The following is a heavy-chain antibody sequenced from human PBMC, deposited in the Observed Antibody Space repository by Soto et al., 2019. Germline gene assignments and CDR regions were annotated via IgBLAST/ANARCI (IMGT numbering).Heavy chain of an antibody. CDR1: GVSVTSYT. Sequence: KPSETLSLTCIVSGVSVTSYTWSWVRQPANKGLGWIGRVFSSVSATYSPSLKSRARFSMDTPGNRISLKPDSVTAAESGVYYCPRDGMPSGDTWSPRTLFTVSS. J-gene: IGHJ4*02. CDR3: PRDGMPSGDT. V-gene: IGHV4-4*07. D-gene: IGHD2-21*02. CDR2: VFSSVSA.